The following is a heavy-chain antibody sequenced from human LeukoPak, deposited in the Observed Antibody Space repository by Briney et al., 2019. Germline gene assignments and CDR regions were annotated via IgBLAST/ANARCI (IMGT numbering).Heavy chain of an antibody. CDR3: ARIPGGYYDSSGSPDY. J-gene: IGHJ4*02. Sequence: SETLSLTCAVYGESFSGYYWSWIRQPPGKGLEWIGEINHSGSTNYNPSLKSRVTISVDTSKNQFSLKLSSVTAADTAVYYCARIPGGYYDSSGSPDYWGQGTLVTVSS. CDR1: GESFSGYY. D-gene: IGHD3-22*01. CDR2: INHSGST. V-gene: IGHV4-34*01.